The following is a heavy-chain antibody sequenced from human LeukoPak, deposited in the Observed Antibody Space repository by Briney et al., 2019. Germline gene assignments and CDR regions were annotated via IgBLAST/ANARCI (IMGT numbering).Heavy chain of an antibody. CDR2: IYTSGTT. D-gene: IGHD3-10*01. Sequence: PSQTLSLTCTVSGVSISSGAYYWTWIRQAAGKGLEWIGRIYTSGTTDYNPSLKSRVSISLDTSKNQFSLSLSSVTAADTAVYYCARDMGQTWGQGTLVTVSS. CDR1: GVSISSGAYY. CDR3: ARDMGQT. J-gene: IGHJ5*02. V-gene: IGHV4-61*02.